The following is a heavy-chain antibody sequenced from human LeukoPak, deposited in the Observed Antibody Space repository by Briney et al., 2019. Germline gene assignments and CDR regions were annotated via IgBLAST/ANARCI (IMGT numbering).Heavy chain of an antibody. CDR2: IYYSGST. V-gene: IGHV4-61*01. CDR1: GGSVSSGSYY. CDR3: ARDNRYSGYDR. J-gene: IGHJ4*02. D-gene: IGHD5-12*01. Sequence: PSETLSLTCTVSGGSVSSGSYYWSWIRQPPGKGLEWIGYIYYSGSTNYNPSLKSRVTISVDTSKNQFSLKLSSVTAADTAVYYCARDNRYSGYDRWGQGTLVTVSS.